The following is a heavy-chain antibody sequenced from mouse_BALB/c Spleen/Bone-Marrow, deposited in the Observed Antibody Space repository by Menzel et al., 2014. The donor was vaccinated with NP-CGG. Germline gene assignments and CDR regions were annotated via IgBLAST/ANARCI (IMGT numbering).Heavy chain of an antibody. Sequence: EVQLQQSGAELVRSGASVKLSCTGSGFNIKDSYIHWVKQRPGQGLEWIGRIDPANGNTKYDPKFQGKATITVDTSSATAYLQLSSLTSEDTAVYYCAGDGAYWGQGTLVTVSA. CDR2: IDPANGNT. CDR1: GFNIKDSY. J-gene: IGHJ3*01. V-gene: IGHV14-3*02. CDR3: AGDGAY. D-gene: IGHD3-3*01.